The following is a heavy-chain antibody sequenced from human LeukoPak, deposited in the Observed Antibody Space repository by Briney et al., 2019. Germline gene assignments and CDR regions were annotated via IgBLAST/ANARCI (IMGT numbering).Heavy chain of an antibody. D-gene: IGHD6-13*01. Sequence: GGSLRLSCAASGFTFSSYWMHWVRQAPGKGLVWVSRINSDGSSTSYADSVKGRFTISRDNAKNTPYLQMNSLRAEDTAVYYCARVRRAAVSWFDPWGQGTLVTVSS. CDR1: GFTFSSYW. J-gene: IGHJ5*02. CDR2: INSDGSST. CDR3: ARVRRAAVSWFDP. V-gene: IGHV3-74*01.